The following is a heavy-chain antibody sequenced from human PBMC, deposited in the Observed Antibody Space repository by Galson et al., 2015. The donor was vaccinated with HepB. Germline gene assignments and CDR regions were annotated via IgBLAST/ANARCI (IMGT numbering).Heavy chain of an antibody. V-gene: IGHV3-30*18. CDR3: AKVSSHGPYYYYGMDV. Sequence: SLRLSCAVSGFTFSNYGIHWVRQAPGKGLEWVAVISYDGNDKYYADSVKGRFTIFRDNSKNTLYLHMNSLRVDDTAVYYCAKVSSHGPYYYYGMDVWGQGTTVTVSS. D-gene: IGHD3-10*01. CDR2: ISYDGNDK. CDR1: GFTFSNYG. J-gene: IGHJ6*02.